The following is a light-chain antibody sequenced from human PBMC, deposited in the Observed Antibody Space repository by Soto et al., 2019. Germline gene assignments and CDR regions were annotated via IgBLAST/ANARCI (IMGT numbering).Light chain of an antibody. V-gene: IGKV3-20*01. CDR3: QHLGNSFFT. CDR1: QSVYNNY. Sequence: EIVLTQSPGTLSLSPGERATLSCRASQSVYNNYLTWYQQKPGQAPRLLIYGASSRATGIPGRFSGSGSGTDFILTISRLEPEDFAVYYCQHLGNSFFTFGPGTKVYL. J-gene: IGKJ3*01. CDR2: GAS.